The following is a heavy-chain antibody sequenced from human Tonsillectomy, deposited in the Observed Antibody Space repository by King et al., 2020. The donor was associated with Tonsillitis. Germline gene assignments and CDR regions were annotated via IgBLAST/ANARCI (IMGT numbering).Heavy chain of an antibody. J-gene: IGHJ6*02. CDR2: IYNGGST. D-gene: IGHD1-26*01. V-gene: IGHV3-53*04. CDR1: GFTVSNNY. CDR3: ASGAAYYYYGMDV. Sequence: QLVQSGGGLVQPGGSLRLSCAASGFTVSNNYMSWVRQAPGKGLEWVSVIYNGGSTYYAASVKGRFTISRHNSKNTLYLQMNSLRAEDTAVYYCASGAAYYYYGMDVWGQGTTVTVSS.